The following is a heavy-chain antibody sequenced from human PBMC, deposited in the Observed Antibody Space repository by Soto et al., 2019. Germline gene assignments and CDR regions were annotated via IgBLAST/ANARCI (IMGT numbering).Heavy chain of an antibody. J-gene: IGHJ5*02. D-gene: IGHD1-1*01. CDR2: IYATGTT. V-gene: IGHV4-4*07. CDR1: GASISGFY. CDR3: VRDGTKTLRDWFDP. Sequence: SDTLSLTCTVSGASISGFYWSWIRQSAGKGLEWIGRIYATGTTDYNPSLKSRVMMSVDTSKKQSSLKLRSVTAADTAVYYCVRDGTKTLRDWFDPWGQGISVTVS.